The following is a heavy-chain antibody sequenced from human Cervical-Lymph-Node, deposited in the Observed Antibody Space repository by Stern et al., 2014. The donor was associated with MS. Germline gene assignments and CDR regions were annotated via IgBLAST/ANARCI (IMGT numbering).Heavy chain of an antibody. J-gene: IGHJ4*02. CDR1: GGTFSINT. V-gene: IGHV1-69*01. CDR2: IIPMFGTP. D-gene: IGHD6-19*01. Sequence: QVQLVQSGTAVKKPGSSVKVSCKASGGTFSINTISWVRQAPGQGLEWMGWIIPMFGTPNYAQKFQGRVTTTADESTSTAYLELSSLTSQDTALYFCVTDQGGIAVYWGQGTLVTVSS. CDR3: VTDQGGIAVY.